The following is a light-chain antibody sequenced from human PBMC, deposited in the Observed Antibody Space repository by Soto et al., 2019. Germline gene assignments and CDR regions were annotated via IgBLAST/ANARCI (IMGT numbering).Light chain of an antibody. Sequence: DIQLNQSPSFLSATVRDRVTITCRASQGISSYLAWYQQKPGKAPKLLISTASTLQSGVPSRFSGSGSGTEFTLTISSLQPEDFATYYCLQHNSYPLTFGGGTKADI. CDR2: TAS. J-gene: IGKJ4*01. CDR3: LQHNSYPLT. V-gene: IGKV1-9*01. CDR1: QGISSY.